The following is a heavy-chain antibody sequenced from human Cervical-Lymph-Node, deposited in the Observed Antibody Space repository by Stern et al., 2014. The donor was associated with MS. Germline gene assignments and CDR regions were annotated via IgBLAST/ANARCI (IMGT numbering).Heavy chain of an antibody. CDR3: ARDKMHAFDY. CDR1: GYTFTTYG. D-gene: IGHD2-8*01. Sequence: VQLVESGTEVKKPGASVLVSCKASGYTFTTYGITWVRQAPGQGLEWMGWISADSGNTKYAQKFQDRVTMTRATTTGTAYMEVRSLRSEDTAVYYCARDKMHAFDYWGQGTQVTVPS. J-gene: IGHJ4*02. CDR2: ISADSGNT. V-gene: IGHV1-18*01.